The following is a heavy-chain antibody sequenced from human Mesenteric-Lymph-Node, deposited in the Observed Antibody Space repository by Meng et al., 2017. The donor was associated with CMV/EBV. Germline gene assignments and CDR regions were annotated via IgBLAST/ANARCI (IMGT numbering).Heavy chain of an antibody. V-gene: IGHV1-8*01. D-gene: IGHD5-18*01. CDR3: ARSGYSYGRGDY. Sequence: CKASGYTFTSYDINWVRQATGQGLEWMGWMNPNSPSTGYAQKFQGRITMTRNLSISTAYMELSSLRSEDTAVYYCARSGYSYGRGDYWGQGTLVTVSS. CDR1: GYTFTSYD. CDR2: MNPNSPST. J-gene: IGHJ4*02.